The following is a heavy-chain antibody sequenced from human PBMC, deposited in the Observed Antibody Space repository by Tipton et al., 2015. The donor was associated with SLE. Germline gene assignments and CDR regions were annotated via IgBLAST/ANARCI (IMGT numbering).Heavy chain of an antibody. D-gene: IGHD2-21*01. Sequence: TLSLTCTVSGGSISTYYWSWIRPPPGRGLVWLGDISYSGSTNYNPSLKSRVTISVDTSKNQFSLKLTSVTAADTAVYYCASLAYCGGDCSWLQHWGQGTLVTVSS. J-gene: IGHJ1*01. V-gene: IGHV4-59*01. CDR2: ISYSGST. CDR1: GGSISTYY. CDR3: ASLAYCGGDCSWLQH.